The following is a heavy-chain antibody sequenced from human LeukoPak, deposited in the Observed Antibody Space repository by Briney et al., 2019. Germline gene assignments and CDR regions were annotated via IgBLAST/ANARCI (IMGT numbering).Heavy chain of an antibody. CDR3: ATRTRSWFDP. V-gene: IGHV4-34*01. J-gene: IGHJ5*02. D-gene: IGHD1-14*01. CDR2: INHSGST. CDR1: GGSFSGYY. Sequence: PSETLSLTCAVYGGSFSGYYWSWIRQPPGKGLECIGEINHSGSTNYNPSLKSRVTISVDTSKNQFSLKLSSVTAADTAVYYCATRTRSWFDPWGQGTLVTVSS.